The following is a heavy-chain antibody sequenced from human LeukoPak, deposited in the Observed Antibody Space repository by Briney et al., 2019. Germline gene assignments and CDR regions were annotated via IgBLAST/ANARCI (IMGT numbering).Heavy chain of an antibody. Sequence: GGSLRLSCAASGFTVDSNYLSWVRQAPGKGLEWVSTIYTGGNTYYAVSVKGRFTISRDFSKNTVFLHMNSLRAEDTAMYYCARGDDSGYCDYFDYWGQGALVTVSS. CDR1: GFTVDSNY. J-gene: IGHJ4*02. CDR3: ARGDDSGYCDYFDY. V-gene: IGHV3-53*01. CDR2: IYTGGNT. D-gene: IGHD3-22*01.